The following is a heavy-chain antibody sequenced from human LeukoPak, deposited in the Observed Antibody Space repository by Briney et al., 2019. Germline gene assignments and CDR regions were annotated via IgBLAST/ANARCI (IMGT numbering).Heavy chain of an antibody. J-gene: IGHJ4*02. Sequence: GESLKISCKGSGYRFTSYWIGWVRQMPGKGLEWMGIIYPGDSDTRYSPSFQGRVTISADKSISTAYLQWSSLKASDTAMYYCARGFGVVSSAFDYWGQGTLVTVSS. CDR3: ARGFGVVSSAFDY. V-gene: IGHV5-51*01. CDR2: IYPGDSDT. CDR1: GYRFTSYW. D-gene: IGHD3-3*01.